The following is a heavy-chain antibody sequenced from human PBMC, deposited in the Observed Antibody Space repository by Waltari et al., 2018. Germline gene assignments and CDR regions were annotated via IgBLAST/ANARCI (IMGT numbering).Heavy chain of an antibody. CDR2: INHRGGT. CDR3: ARGRIQLRDRRLDY. Sequence: QVQLQQWGAGLLKPSETLSLTCAVYGGSFSGYYWSWIRQPPGKGLEWIGEINHRGGTNNNPALKSRVTIAVDTAKNQFSLKLSSVTAADTAVYYCARGRIQLRDRRLDYWGQGTLVTVSS. CDR1: GGSFSGYY. D-gene: IGHD5-18*01. J-gene: IGHJ4*02. V-gene: IGHV4-34*01.